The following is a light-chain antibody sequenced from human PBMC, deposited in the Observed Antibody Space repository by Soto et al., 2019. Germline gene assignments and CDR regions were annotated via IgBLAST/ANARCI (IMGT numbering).Light chain of an antibody. CDR3: QQYHTWPIT. CDR2: GAS. J-gene: IGKJ4*01. CDR1: QSVSSN. Sequence: EIVMTQSPVTLSVSPGERATLSCRASQSVSSNLAWYQQKPGQAPRLLIYGASTGATGIPARFSGSGSGTEFTLTISSLQSEDCAIYYCQQYHTWPITFGGGTKVDIK. V-gene: IGKV3-15*01.